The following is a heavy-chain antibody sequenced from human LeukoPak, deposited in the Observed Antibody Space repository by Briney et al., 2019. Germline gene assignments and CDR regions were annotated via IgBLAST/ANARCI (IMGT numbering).Heavy chain of an antibody. D-gene: IGHD5-18*01. J-gene: IGHJ6*02. CDR2: ISYDGSNK. V-gene: IGHV3-30-3*01. Sequence: GGSLRLSCAASGLTFSNYWMNWVRQAPGKGLEWVAVISYDGSNKYYADSVRGRFTISRDNSKNTLYLQMNSLRAEDTAVYYCARGGGRVTAMVRDYYYGMDVWGQGTTVTVSS. CDR3: ARGGGRVTAMVRDYYYGMDV. CDR1: GLTFSNYW.